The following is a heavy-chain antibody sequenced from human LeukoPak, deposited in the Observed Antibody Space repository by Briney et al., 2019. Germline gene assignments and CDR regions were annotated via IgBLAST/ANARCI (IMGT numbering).Heavy chain of an antibody. Sequence: PGGSLRLSCTAPGVPLSHYTMHWVRQAPGRGLEWVAVISFDGTNKYYGDSVEGRFSVSRDNSKNTLYLQMNSLRPDDTAMYYCATDYGDYEPIDYWGQGTLVTVSS. CDR1: GVPLSHYT. V-gene: IGHV3-30*04. CDR2: ISFDGTNK. CDR3: ATDYGDYEPIDY. D-gene: IGHD4-17*01. J-gene: IGHJ4*02.